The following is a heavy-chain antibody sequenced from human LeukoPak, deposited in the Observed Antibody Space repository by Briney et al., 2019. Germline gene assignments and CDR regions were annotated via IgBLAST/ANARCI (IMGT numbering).Heavy chain of an antibody. CDR1: GFTLTNAW. V-gene: IGHV3-15*01. J-gene: IGHJ4*02. Sequence: GGSVRLAFGASGFTLTNAWTSWVRQAPGKGMEWVGRTKSKTDGGTTDYPAPVKGRFTISRDDSKNTLYLQMNSLKTEDTAVYYCTTDEYTFGYWGQGTLVTVSS. D-gene: IGHD2/OR15-2a*01. CDR2: TKSKTDGGTT. CDR3: TTDEYTFGY.